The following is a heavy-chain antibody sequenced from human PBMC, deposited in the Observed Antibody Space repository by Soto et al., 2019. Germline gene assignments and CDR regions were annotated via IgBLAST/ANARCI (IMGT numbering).Heavy chain of an antibody. CDR1: GDSISSSYNY. CDR3: ARVGGCGRSSCYAVDYGMDV. CDR2: IYYSGST. V-gene: IGHV4-31*03. Sequence: QVQLQESGPGLVKASQTLSLTCTVSGDSISSSYNYWSWVRQHPGTGLEWIGYIYYSGSTYYNPSLKGRLTISVDTSKNQFSLNLSSVTAADTAVYYCARVGGCGRSSCYAVDYGMDVWGQGTTVTVSS. J-gene: IGHJ6*02. D-gene: IGHD2-2*01.